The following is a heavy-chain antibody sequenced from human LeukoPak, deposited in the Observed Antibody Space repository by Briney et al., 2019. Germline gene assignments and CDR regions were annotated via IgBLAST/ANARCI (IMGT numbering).Heavy chain of an antibody. Sequence: SETLSLTCTVSGGSISNSSYYWGWIRQPPGKGLEWIGSIHYSGSTYYNPSLKSRVTISVDTSKNQFSLKLSSVTAADTAVYYCASGWYGGFDYWGQGTLVTVSS. CDR3: ASGWYGGFDY. D-gene: IGHD6-19*01. V-gene: IGHV4-39*07. J-gene: IGHJ4*02. CDR1: GGSISNSSYY. CDR2: IHYSGST.